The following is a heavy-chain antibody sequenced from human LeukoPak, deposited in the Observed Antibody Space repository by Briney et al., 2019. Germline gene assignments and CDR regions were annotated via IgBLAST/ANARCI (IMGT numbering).Heavy chain of an antibody. CDR1: GYTFTSYD. J-gene: IGHJ4*02. Sequence: GASVKVSCKASGYTFTSYDINWVRQATGQALEWMGWMNPNSGNTGYAQKFQGRVTMTRNTSINTAYMKVSSLRSEDTAVYYCVRRVASSGTPLGYWGQGTLVTVSS. CDR3: VRRVASSGTPLGY. D-gene: IGHD6-19*01. V-gene: IGHV1-8*01. CDR2: MNPNSGNT.